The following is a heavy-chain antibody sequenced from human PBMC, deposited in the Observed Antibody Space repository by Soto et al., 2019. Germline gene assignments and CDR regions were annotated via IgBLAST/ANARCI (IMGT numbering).Heavy chain of an antibody. CDR3: AKDLEYCGGRSCYKRAYWYFHL. D-gene: IGHD2-15*01. CDR1: GFTFSSYA. J-gene: IGHJ2*01. CDR2: ISGSGDRT. V-gene: IGHV3-23*01. Sequence: EVQLLESGGDLVQPVGSLRLSCAATGFTFSSYAMSWVRQAPGKGLEWVSAISGSGDRTYYADSVKGRFTVSRDNSKNTLYLQMNSLRAEDTAVYYCAKDLEYCGGRSCYKRAYWYFHLWGRGTLVTVSS.